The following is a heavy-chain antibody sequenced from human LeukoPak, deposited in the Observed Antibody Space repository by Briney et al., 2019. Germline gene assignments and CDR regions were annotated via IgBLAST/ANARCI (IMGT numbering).Heavy chain of an antibody. D-gene: IGHD3-3*01. V-gene: IGHV4-39*01. CDR3: ARTRSLEWSNAFDI. J-gene: IGHJ3*02. Sequence: SETLSLTCTVSGGSISSSSYYWGWIRQPPGKGLEWIGSIYYSGSTYYNPSLKSRVTISVDTSKNQFSLKLSSVTAADTAVYYCARTRSLEWSNAFDIWGQGTMVTVSS. CDR1: GGSISSSSYY. CDR2: IYYSGST.